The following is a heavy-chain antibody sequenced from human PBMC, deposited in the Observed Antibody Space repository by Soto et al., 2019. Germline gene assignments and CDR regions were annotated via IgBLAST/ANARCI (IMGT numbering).Heavy chain of an antibody. Sequence: GKGLEWVSAISGSGGSTYYADSVKGRFTISRDNSKNTLYLQMNSLRAEDTAVYYCAKAWSTVVKVYCFDYWGQGPLVTVSS. V-gene: IGHV3-23*01. D-gene: IGHD2-15*01. CDR2: ISGSGGST. J-gene: IGHJ4*02. CDR3: AKAWSTVVKVYCFDY.